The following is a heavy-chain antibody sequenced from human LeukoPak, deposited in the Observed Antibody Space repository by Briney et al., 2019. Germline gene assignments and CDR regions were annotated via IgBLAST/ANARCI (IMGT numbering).Heavy chain of an antibody. CDR2: INHSGST. CDR3: ARVTVAARLRWFDP. J-gene: IGHJ5*02. V-gene: IGHV4-34*01. Sequence: SETLSLTCAVYGGSFSGYYWSWIRQPPGKGLEWIGEINHSGSTNYNPSLKSRVTISVDTSKNQFSLKLSSVTAADTAVYYCARVTVAARLRWFDPWGQGTLVTVSS. CDR1: GGSFSGYY. D-gene: IGHD6-6*01.